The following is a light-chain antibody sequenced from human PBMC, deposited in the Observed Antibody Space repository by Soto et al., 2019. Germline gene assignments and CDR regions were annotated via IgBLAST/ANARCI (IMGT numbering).Light chain of an antibody. CDR1: QGISSY. Sequence: AILMTQSPSSLSASPGDRVTITCRASQGISSYLAWYQQKRGNAPRRLIYAASTLQSGVPSRFSGSGSGTDFTLTISCLQSEDFATYYCQQYYSYPRTFGQGTKVDI. J-gene: IGKJ1*01. V-gene: IGKV1-8*01. CDR2: AAS. CDR3: QQYYSYPRT.